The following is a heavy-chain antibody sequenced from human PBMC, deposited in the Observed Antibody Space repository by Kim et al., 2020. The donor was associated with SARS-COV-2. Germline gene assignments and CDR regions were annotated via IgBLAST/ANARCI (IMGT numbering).Heavy chain of an antibody. J-gene: IGHJ6*02. Sequence: GGSLRLSCAASGFTFSSYDMHWVRQATGKGLEWVSAIGIAGDTYYPGSVEGRFTVSRENAKNSLYLQMNSLRGEDTAVYYCTRSLYGSGIVDVWGQGTTVTVSS. CDR3: TRSLYGSGIVDV. D-gene: IGHD3-10*01. V-gene: IGHV3-13*01. CDR2: IGIAGDT. CDR1: GFTFSSYD.